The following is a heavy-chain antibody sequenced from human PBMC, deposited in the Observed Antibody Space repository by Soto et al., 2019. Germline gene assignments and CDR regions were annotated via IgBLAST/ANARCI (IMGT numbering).Heavy chain of an antibody. V-gene: IGHV3-48*03. CDR1: GFTFSSYE. CDR2: ISSSGSTI. J-gene: IGHJ6*02. Sequence: EVQLVESGGGLVQPGGSLRLSCAASGFTFSSYEMNWVRQAPGKGLEWVSYISSSGSTIYYADSVKGRFTISRDNAKNSLYLQMNSLRAEDTAVYYCARGGYELLSYPLLVNGMDVWGQGTTVTVSS. D-gene: IGHD2-2*01. CDR3: ARGGYELLSYPLLVNGMDV.